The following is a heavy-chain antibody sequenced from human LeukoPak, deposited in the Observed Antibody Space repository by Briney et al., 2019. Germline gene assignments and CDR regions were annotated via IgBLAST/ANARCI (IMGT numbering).Heavy chain of an antibody. D-gene: IGHD3-10*01. CDR2: FDPEDGET. Sequence: ASVNVSCKVSGYTLTELSMHWVRQAPGKGLEWMGGFDPEDGETTYAQKFQGRVTMTEDTSTDTAYMELSSLRSEDTAVYYCAIGGVSGSYFIDYWGQGTLVTVSS. CDR1: GYTLTELS. CDR3: AIGGVSGSYFIDY. J-gene: IGHJ4*02. V-gene: IGHV1-24*01.